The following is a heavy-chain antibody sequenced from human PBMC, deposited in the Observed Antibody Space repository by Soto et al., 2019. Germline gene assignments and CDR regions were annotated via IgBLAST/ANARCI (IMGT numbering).Heavy chain of an antibody. V-gene: IGHV5-51*01. CDR1: GYSFTYYW. D-gene: IGHD3-16*01. CDR2: IYPGDSDV. Sequence: GESLKISCNGSGYSFTYYWIGWVRQMPGKGLEWMGIIYPGDSDVRYSPSFQGQVTISADKSISTAFLQWNSLKASDTAIYYCARSSHTYGGIEAFDIWGQGTPVTVSS. J-gene: IGHJ3*02. CDR3: ARSSHTYGGIEAFDI.